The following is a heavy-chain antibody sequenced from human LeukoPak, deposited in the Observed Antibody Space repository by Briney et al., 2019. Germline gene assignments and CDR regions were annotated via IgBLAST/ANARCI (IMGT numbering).Heavy chain of an antibody. J-gene: IGHJ6*03. CDR2: MNPNSGNT. Sequence: ASVKVSCKASGYTFTSYDINWVRQATGQGPEWMGWMNPNSGNTGYAQKFQGRVTTTRNASISTAYMELSSLRSEDTAVYYCARGNYDFWSGYTPDYYYYYMDVWGKGTTVTVSS. V-gene: IGHV1-8*01. CDR3: ARGNYDFWSGYTPDYYYYYMDV. D-gene: IGHD3-3*01. CDR1: GYTFTSYD.